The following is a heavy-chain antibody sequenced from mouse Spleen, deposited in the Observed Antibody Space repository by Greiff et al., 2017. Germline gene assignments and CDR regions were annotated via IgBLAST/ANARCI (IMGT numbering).Heavy chain of an antibody. V-gene: IGHV1-81*01. CDR1: GYTFTSYG. D-gene: IGHD1-1*01. CDR2: IYPRSGNT. CDR3: ARQHYGSSYYAMDY. J-gene: IGHJ4*01. Sequence: VQLQQSGAELARPGASVKLSCKASGYTFTSYGISWVKQRTGQGLEWIGEIYPRSGNTYYNEKFKGKATLTADKSSSTAYMELRSLTSEDSAVYFCARQHYGSSYYAMDYWGQGTSVTVSS.